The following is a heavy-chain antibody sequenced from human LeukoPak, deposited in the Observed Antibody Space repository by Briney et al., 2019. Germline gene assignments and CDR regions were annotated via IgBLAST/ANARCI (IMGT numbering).Heavy chain of an antibody. CDR2: IYYSGST. CDR1: GGSISSYY. Sequence: PSETLSLTCTVSGGSISSYYWSWIRQPPGKGLEWVWYIYYSGSTNYNPSLKSRVTISVDTSKNQFSLKLSSVTAADTAVYYCARDLVHYYDSSGYYHPVHDAFDIWGQGTMVTVSS. V-gene: IGHV4-59*01. J-gene: IGHJ3*02. CDR3: ARDLVHYYDSSGYYHPVHDAFDI. D-gene: IGHD3-22*01.